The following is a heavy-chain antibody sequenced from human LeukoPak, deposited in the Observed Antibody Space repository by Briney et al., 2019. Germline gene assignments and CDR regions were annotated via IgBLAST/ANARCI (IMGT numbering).Heavy chain of an antibody. CDR3: AREGPLLWSLDV. J-gene: IGHJ6*02. CDR2: LYSSGYT. CDR1: GFSVSSNY. Sequence: GGSLTLSCAASGFSVSSNYMSWVRQAPGKGLEWVSVLYSSGYTKYADSVKGRFSISRDNSENTLSLQMNSLRAEDTAVYYCAREGPLLWSLDVWGQGTTVTVSS. V-gene: IGHV3-66*01. D-gene: IGHD3-10*01.